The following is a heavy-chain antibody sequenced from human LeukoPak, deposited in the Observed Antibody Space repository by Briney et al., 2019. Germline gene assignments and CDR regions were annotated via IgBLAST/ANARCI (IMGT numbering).Heavy chain of an antibody. J-gene: IGHJ4*02. CDR2: ISSSSSYI. CDR1: GFTFSSYS. CDR3: ASVAEVVPAAPDY. Sequence: GGSLRLSCAASGFTFSSYSMNWVRQAPGKGLEWVSSISSSSSYIYYADSVKGRFTISRDNAKNSLYLQMNSLRAEDTAVYYCASVAEVVPAAPDYWGQGTLVTVSS. V-gene: IGHV3-21*01. D-gene: IGHD2-2*01.